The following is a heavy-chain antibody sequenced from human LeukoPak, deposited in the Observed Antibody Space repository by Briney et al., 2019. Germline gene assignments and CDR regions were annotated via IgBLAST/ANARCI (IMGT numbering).Heavy chain of an antibody. CDR1: GFTFRSHG. J-gene: IGHJ4*02. D-gene: IGHD1-26*01. CDR2: ISYDGSNK. V-gene: IGHV3-30*12. CDR3: ARAPLSGNSYSGSYYPDY. Sequence: GGSLRLSCAASGFTFRSHGMHWVRQAPGKGLEWVAVISYDGSNKYYADSVKGRFTISRDNYKNTVYLQMNSLRAEDTAMYYCARAPLSGNSYSGSYYPDYWGQGTLVTVSS.